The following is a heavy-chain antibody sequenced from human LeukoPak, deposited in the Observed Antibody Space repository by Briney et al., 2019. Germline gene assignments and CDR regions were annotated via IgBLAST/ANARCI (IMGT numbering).Heavy chain of an antibody. CDR1: GFTFGDFA. D-gene: IGHD3-10*01. V-gene: IGHV3-7*01. Sequence: GGSLRLSCKASGFTFGDFAMSWVRQAPGQGLECVANINQDGSEEYYVDSVKGRFTISRDNAKNSLYLQMNSLTAEDTAFYFCARGAYRGVDYWGQGTLVTVSS. CDR2: INQDGSEE. CDR3: ARGAYRGVDY. J-gene: IGHJ4*02.